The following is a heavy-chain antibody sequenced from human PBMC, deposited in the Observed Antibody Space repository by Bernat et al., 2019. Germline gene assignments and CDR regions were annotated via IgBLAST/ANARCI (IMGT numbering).Heavy chain of an antibody. Sequence: EVLLVESGGGVVQPGGSLRLSCAASEFSVSTNYMSWVRQAPGKGLEWVSVIYSGGATYYEEFVKGRFTISRDISKNSLHLQMNSLRVEDTAVYYCASATWATAMVTSWFDTWGQGALVTVPS. D-gene: IGHD5-18*01. CDR3: ASATWATAMVTSWFDT. J-gene: IGHJ5*02. V-gene: IGHV3-66*02. CDR2: IYSGGAT. CDR1: EFSVSTNY.